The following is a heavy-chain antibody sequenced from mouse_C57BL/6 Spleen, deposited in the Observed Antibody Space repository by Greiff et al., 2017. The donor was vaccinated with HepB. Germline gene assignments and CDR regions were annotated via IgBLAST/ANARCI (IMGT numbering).Heavy chain of an antibody. CDR2: IYPGSGNT. CDR1: GYTFTDYY. D-gene: IGHD2-1*01. CDR3: AISANYGNYEFYFDY. Sequence: QVQLKQSGAELVRPGASVKLSCKASGYTFTDYYINWVKQRPGQGLEWIARIYPGSGNTYYNEKFKGKATLTAEKSSSTAYMQLSSMTSEDSAVYFCAISANYGNYEFYFDYWGQGTTLTVSS. V-gene: IGHV1-76*01. J-gene: IGHJ2*01.